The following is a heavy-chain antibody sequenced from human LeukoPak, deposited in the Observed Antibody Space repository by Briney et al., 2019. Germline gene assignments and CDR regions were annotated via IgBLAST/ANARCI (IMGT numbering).Heavy chain of an antibody. V-gene: IGHV4-59*01. Sequence: PSETLSLTCSVSGGSINSDYWNWIRQPPGKGLEWIGYIYHSGSTNYNPSLKSRVTISTDKSKKQFSLKLISVTAADTAIYYCARVGGMTTINNAAFDIWGQGTMVTVSS. CDR2: IYHSGST. J-gene: IGHJ3*02. CDR3: ARVGGMTTINNAAFDI. D-gene: IGHD4-4*01. CDR1: GGSINSDY.